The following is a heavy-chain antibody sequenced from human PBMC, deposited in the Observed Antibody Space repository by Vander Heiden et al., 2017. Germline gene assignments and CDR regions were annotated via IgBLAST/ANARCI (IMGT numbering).Heavy chain of an antibody. CDR1: DFTFSYAW. D-gene: IGHD6-6*01. CDR3: TTGLANYFAF. Sequence: EVQLVESGGGLVEPGGSLRLSCAASDFTFSYAWMHWVRKAPGKGRGWVGRIKSMANGGTTDYAASVEGRLTISRDDSTKTLYLQMNSLQTGDTAVYYCTTGLANYFAFWGQGTLVTVSS. V-gene: IGHV3-15*07. J-gene: IGHJ4*02. CDR2: IKSMANGGTT.